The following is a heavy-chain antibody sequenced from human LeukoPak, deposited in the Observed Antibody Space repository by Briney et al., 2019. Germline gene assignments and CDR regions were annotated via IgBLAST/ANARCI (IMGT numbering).Heavy chain of an antibody. J-gene: IGHJ3*02. D-gene: IGHD3-22*01. Sequence: PSETLSLTCTVSGGSISSYYWSWIRQPPGKGLEWIGYIYYSGSTSYNPSLKSRVTISVDTSKNQFSLKLSSVTAADTAVYYCAREVGGILNYYDSSGYYYGAFDIWGQGTMVTVSS. CDR1: GGSISSYY. CDR2: IYYSGST. V-gene: IGHV4-59*01. CDR3: AREVGGILNYYDSSGYYYGAFDI.